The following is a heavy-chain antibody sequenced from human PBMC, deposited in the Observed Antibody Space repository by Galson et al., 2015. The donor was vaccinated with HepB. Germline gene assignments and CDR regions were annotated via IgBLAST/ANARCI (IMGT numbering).Heavy chain of an antibody. CDR1: GFTFSSYA. CDR2: ISYDGSNK. Sequence: SLRLSCAASGFTFSSYAMHWVRQAPGKGLEWVAVISYDGSNKYYADSVKGRFTISRDNSKNTPYLQMNSLRAEDTAVYYCARGGNYYYYGMDVWGQGTTVTVSS. CDR3: ARGGNYYYYGMDV. J-gene: IGHJ6*02. V-gene: IGHV3-30*04.